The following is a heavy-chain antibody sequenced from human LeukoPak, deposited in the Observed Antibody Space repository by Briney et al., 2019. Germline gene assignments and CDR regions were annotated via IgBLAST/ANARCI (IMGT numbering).Heavy chain of an antibody. V-gene: IGHV4-59*01. CDR3: AREYYSLSGRNWFDP. D-gene: IGHD3-10*01. CDR1: GGYISDYY. CDR2: ISNKGKT. Sequence: SETLSLTCTVSGGYISDYYWIWIRQPPGKGLEWHGHISNKGKTNYSPSLNSRVTISVDKSRNQFSLNLSSVTAADTAVYYCAREYYSLSGRNWFDPWGQGTLVTVSS. J-gene: IGHJ5*02.